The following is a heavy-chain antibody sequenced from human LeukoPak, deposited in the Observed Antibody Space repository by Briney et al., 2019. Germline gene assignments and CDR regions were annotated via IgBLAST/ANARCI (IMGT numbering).Heavy chain of an antibody. CDR2: IYPGDADT. J-gene: IGHJ4*02. V-gene: IGHV5-51*01. Sequence: GESLKISCKASTYSFTSHWIGWVRQMPGKGLEWMGIIYPGDADTGYSPSFQGQVTISADKSTTTAYLQWSSLKASDTAMYYCARGDNSGWYFFDYWGQGTQVTASS. CDR1: TYSFTSHW. CDR3: ARGDNSGWYFFDY. D-gene: IGHD6-19*01.